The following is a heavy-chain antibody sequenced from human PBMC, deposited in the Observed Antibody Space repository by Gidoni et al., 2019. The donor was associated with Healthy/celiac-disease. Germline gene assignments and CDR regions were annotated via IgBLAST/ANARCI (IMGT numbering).Heavy chain of an antibody. D-gene: IGHD1-20*01. V-gene: IGHV1-2*02. CDR3: ARGGNEYNWNDRGSPDDY. Sequence: QVQLVQSGAEVKKPGASVKVSCKASGYTFTGYYMHWVRQAPGQGLEWMGWINPNSGGTNYAQKLQGRVTMTRDTSISTAYMELSRLRSDDTAVYYCARGGNEYNWNDRGSPDDYWGQGTLVTVSS. J-gene: IGHJ4*02. CDR1: GYTFTGYY. CDR2: INPNSGGT.